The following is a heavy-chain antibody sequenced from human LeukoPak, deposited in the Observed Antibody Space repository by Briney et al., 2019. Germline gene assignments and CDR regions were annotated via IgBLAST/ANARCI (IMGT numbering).Heavy chain of an antibody. D-gene: IGHD5-18*01. CDR2: ISSSSSYI. CDR3: ARDFRGYSYGSPYFDY. V-gene: IGHV3-21*01. J-gene: IGHJ4*02. CDR1: GFTVSSNY. Sequence: GGSLRLSCAASGFTVSSNYMSWVRQAPGKGLEWVSSISSSSSYIHYADSVKGRFTISRDNAKNSLYLQMNSLRAEDTAVYYCARDFRGYSYGSPYFDYWGQGTLVTVSS.